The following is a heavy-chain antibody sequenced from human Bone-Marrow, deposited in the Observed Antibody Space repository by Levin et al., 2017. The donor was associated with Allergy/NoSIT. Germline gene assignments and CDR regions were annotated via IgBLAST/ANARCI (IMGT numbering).Heavy chain of an antibody. CDR2: INYSGST. CDR1: GGSISSGGHY. J-gene: IGHJ5*02. V-gene: IGHV4-31*03. CDR3: ARDGSKTLSWFDA. D-gene: IGHD3-10*01. Sequence: SCSVSGGSISSGGHYWSWIRQHPGKGLEWIGYINYSGSTYYNPSLESRVTISVDTSKSQFSLKLTSVTAADTAVYYCARDGSKTLSWFDAWGQGTLVIVSS.